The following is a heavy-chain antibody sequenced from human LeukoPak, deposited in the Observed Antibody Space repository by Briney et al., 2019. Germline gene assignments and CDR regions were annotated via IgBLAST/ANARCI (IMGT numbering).Heavy chain of an antibody. D-gene: IGHD3-10*01. Sequence: GRSLRLSCAASGFTFSSYAMHWGRQAPGKGLEWVAVISYDGSNKYYADSVKGRFTISRDNSKDSLYLQMNSLRAEDTAVYYCASGEDYFDYWGQGTLVTVSS. CDR2: ISYDGSNK. J-gene: IGHJ4*02. CDR3: ASGEDYFDY. CDR1: GFTFSSYA. V-gene: IGHV3-30-3*01.